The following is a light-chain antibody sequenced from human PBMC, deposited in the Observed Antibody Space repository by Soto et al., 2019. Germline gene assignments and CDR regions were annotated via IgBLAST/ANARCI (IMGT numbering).Light chain of an antibody. V-gene: IGKV3-15*01. Sequence: EMVMTQSPATLSLSPGERATRSCRASESVSSNLAWYQQKPGQAPSLLIFSASTRATGVPARFSGSGSGTEFTLTISSLQSEDFAVYYCQQYYNWPRTFGQGTRVEIK. CDR3: QQYYNWPRT. CDR1: ESVSSN. J-gene: IGKJ1*01. CDR2: SAS.